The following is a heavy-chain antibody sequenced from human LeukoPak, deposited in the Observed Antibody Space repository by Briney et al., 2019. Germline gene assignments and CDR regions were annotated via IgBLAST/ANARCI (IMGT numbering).Heavy chain of an antibody. CDR2: TSSDVSST. CDR1: GFTFSSYW. J-gene: IGHJ4*02. Sequence: GGSLRLSCAASGFTFSSYWMHWVRQAPGKGLVWVSRTSSDVSSTNYADSVKGRFTISRDNAKNTLFLQMNSLRAEDTAVYYCASGGARGYSYGPVDYWGQGSLVTVSS. D-gene: IGHD5-18*01. CDR3: ASGGARGYSYGPVDY. V-gene: IGHV3-74*01.